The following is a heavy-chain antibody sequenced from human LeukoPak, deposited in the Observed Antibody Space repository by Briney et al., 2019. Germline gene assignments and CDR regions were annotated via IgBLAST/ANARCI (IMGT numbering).Heavy chain of an antibody. Sequence: SSETLSLTCTVSGGSISSYYWSWIRQPPGKGLEWIGSIYHDGNTYYNPSLKSRVTISVDTSKNQFSLKLTSMTAADTAVYYCARASTVTTRWFDPWGQGTLVTVSS. V-gene: IGHV4-38-2*02. CDR2: IYHDGNT. J-gene: IGHJ5*02. CDR3: ARASTVTTRWFDP. D-gene: IGHD4-17*01. CDR1: GGSISSYY.